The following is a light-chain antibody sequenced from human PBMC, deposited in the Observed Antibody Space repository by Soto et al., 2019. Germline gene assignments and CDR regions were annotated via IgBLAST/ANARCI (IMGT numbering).Light chain of an antibody. Sequence: QSALTQPASVSGSPGQSITISCTGTVGLVSWYQQHPGKAPKLMIYNVYDRPSGISYRFSGSKSGNTASLTISGLQGEDEADYYCSAYTVSRTYVFGTGTKGTVL. CDR2: NVY. J-gene: IGLJ1*01. V-gene: IGLV2-14*03. CDR1: VGL. CDR3: SAYTVSRTYV.